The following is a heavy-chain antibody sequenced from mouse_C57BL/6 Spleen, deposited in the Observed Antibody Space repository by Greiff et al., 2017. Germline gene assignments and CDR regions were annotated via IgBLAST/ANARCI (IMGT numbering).Heavy chain of an antibody. CDR3: ARHEGYSLYAMDY. Sequence: QVQLQQSGAELVKPGASVKLSCKASAYTFTEFPILRVKQRSGPGLEGIGWFYSGRGSLKHNEKFMDKATLTADKCSRTGYMELSGLTSEDSAVYFCARHEGYSLYAMDYWVQGTSVTVCS. J-gene: IGHJ4*01. CDR1: AYTFTEFP. V-gene: IGHV1-62-2*01. D-gene: IGHD2-12*01. CDR2: FYSGRGSL.